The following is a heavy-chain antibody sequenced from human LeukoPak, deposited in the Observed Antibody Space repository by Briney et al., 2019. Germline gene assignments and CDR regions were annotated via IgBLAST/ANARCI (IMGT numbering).Heavy chain of an antibody. V-gene: IGHV1-18*01. CDR2: ISGYNGNT. D-gene: IGHD2-2*01. Sequence: GASVKVSCKASGYTFSSYGISWVRQAPGQGLEWMGWISGYNGNTNYAQKLQGRVTMTTDTSTSTAYMELRSLRSDDTAVYYCARSSGRYCSSTSCARTFDYWGQGTLVTVSS. J-gene: IGHJ4*02. CDR1: GYTFSSYG. CDR3: ARSSGRYCSSTSCARTFDY.